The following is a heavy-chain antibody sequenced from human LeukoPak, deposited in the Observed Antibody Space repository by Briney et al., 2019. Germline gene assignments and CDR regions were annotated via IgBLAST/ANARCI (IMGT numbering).Heavy chain of an antibody. V-gene: IGHV4-4*07. D-gene: IGHD2-2*01. CDR2: VYTSGST. Sequence: PSETLSLTCTVSGGSLSSYYWSWIRQPAGKGLEWIGRVYTSGSTNYNPSLKSRVTMSIDTSKNQFSLEVSSVTAADTAVYYCARASGYCSTTSCEYYYYMDVWGKGTTVTVSS. CDR1: GGSLSSYY. CDR3: ARASGYCSTTSCEYYYYMDV. J-gene: IGHJ6*03.